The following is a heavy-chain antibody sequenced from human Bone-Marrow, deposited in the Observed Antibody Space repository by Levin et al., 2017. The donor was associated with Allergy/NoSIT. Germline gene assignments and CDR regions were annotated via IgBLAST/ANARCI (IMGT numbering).Heavy chain of an antibody. J-gene: IGHJ6*02. CDR2: ISYDGSNK. D-gene: IGHD3-10*01. CDR1: GFTFSSYA. Sequence: GESLKISCAASGFTFSSYAMHWVRQAPGKGLEWVAVISYDGSNKYYADSVKGRFTISRDNSKNTLYLQMNSLRAEDTAVYYCARERSDGIRFIRGDYYGMDVWGQGTTVTVSS. CDR3: ARERSDGIRFIRGDYYGMDV. V-gene: IGHV3-30*04.